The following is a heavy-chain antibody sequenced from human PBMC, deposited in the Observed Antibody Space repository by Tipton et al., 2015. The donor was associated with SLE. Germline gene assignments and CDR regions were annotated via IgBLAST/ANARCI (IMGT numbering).Heavy chain of an antibody. Sequence: TLSLTCTVSDDSISPYYWSWIRQPPGKGLEWIGEINHSGSTNYNPSLKSRVTISVDTSKNQFSLKLSSVTAADTAVYYCARGIVFGESSYYYYYYMDVWGKGTTVTVSS. CDR2: INHSGST. CDR3: ARGIVFGESSYYYYYYMDV. CDR1: DDSISPYY. V-gene: IGHV4-34*01. D-gene: IGHD3-10*02. J-gene: IGHJ6*03.